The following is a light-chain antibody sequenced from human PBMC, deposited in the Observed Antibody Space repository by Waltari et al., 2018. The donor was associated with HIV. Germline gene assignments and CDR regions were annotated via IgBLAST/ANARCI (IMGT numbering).Light chain of an antibody. V-gene: IGLV2-14*03. J-gene: IGLJ2*01. CDR2: DVT. Sequence: QSALTQPASVSGSPGQSITISCPGTSSDVGGYNYISWYQQHPGKAPKPMVYDVTNRPAGVSKRFSGSKSGNTAFLTISGLQAEDEADYYCSSYTTSRTVVFGGGTKLTVL. CDR3: SSYTTSRTVV. CDR1: SSDVGGYNY.